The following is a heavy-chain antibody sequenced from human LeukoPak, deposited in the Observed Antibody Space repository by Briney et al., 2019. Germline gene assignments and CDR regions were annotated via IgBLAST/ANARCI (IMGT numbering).Heavy chain of an antibody. J-gene: IGHJ6*04. V-gene: IGHV3-48*04. CDR1: GFTFSSHS. D-gene: IGHD3-10*02. CDR3: AELGITMIGGV. Sequence: GGSLRLSCAASGFTFSSHSMHWVRQAPGKGLEWVSYISSSGSTIYYADSVKGRFTISRDNAKNSLYLQMNSLRAEDTAVYYCAELGITMIGGVWGKGTTDTISS. CDR2: ISSSGSTI.